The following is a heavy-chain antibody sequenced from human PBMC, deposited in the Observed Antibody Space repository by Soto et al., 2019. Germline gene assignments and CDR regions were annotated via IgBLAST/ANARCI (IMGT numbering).Heavy chain of an antibody. V-gene: IGHV3-48*02. CDR3: ARGCGGDCFRSDS. Sequence: LRLSCAASGFIFSSYSMNWVRQAPGKGLEWVSYISSSSTTIYYAGSVKGRFTISRDNAKNSLYLQMSSLRDEDTAVYYCARGCGGDCFRSDSWGQGTLVTVSS. CDR2: ISSSSTTI. D-gene: IGHD2-21*02. CDR1: GFIFSSYS. J-gene: IGHJ4*02.